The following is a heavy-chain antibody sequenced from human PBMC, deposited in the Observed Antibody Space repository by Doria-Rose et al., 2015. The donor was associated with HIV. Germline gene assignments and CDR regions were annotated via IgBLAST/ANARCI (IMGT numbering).Heavy chain of an antibody. D-gene: IGHD1-26*01. CDR1: GGSISHYY. Sequence: QVQLQESGPGPVKPSETLSLTCSVSGGSISHYYWSWIRQPPGKGLEYIGDIFYTGSTNYRPSLKSRVSISIDTSKNKFSLRLSSVTAADTAVYYCARVLSGTYDYWGQGTLVTVSS. CDR3: ARVLSGTYDY. CDR2: IFYTGST. V-gene: IGHV4-59*01. J-gene: IGHJ4*02.